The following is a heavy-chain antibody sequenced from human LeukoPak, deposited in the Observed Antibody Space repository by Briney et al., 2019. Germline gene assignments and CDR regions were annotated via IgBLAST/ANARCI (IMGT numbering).Heavy chain of an antibody. CDR3: AAVDVDTAFP. V-gene: IGHV3-23*01. Sequence: GGSLRLSWAASGFPFSTYGMSWVRQAPGKGLEWVSAISGSGGSTYYADSVKGRFTISRDNSKNTLYLQMNSLRAEDTAVYYCAAVDVDTAFPWGQGTLVTVSS. CDR1: GFPFSTYG. D-gene: IGHD5-18*01. CDR2: ISGSGGST. J-gene: IGHJ5*02.